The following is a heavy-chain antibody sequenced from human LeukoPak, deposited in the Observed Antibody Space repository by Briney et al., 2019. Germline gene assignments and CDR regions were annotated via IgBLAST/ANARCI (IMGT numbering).Heavy chain of an antibody. CDR3: ADTFWSGYYNYYMDV. J-gene: IGHJ6*03. V-gene: IGHV3-30*02. CDR2: IRYDGSDK. CDR1: GFTFSSYG. D-gene: IGHD3-3*01. Sequence: TGGSLRLSCSASGFTFSSYGMHWVRQAPGKGLEWVAFIRYDGSDKYYADSVKGRFTISRDNSKNTLYLQMNSLRAEDTAVYYCADTFWSGYYNYYMDVWGKGTTVTVSS.